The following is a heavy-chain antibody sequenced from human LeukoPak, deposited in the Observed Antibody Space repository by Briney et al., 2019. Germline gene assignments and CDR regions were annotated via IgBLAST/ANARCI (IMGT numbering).Heavy chain of an antibody. CDR3: ARDRHKVATIGGGGEFDY. V-gene: IGHV1-69*05. D-gene: IGHD5-12*01. Sequence: ASVKVSCKASGGTFSSYAISWVRQAPGQGLEWMGRIIPIFGTANYAQKFQGRVTITTDESTSTAYMELSSLRLEDTAVYCWARDRHKVATIGGGGEFDYWGQGTLVTVSS. J-gene: IGHJ4*02. CDR1: GGTFSSYA. CDR2: IIPIFGTA.